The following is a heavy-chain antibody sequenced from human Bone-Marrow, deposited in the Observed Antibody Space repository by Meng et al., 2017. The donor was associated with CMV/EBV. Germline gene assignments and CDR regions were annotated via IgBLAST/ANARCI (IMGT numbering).Heavy chain of an antibody. CDR1: GFTFSSYW. CDR2: TKHDGNEK. Sequence: GGSLRLSCVGSGFTFSSYWMSWIRRAPGKGLEWVATTKHDGNEKYHMDSAKGRFTISRDNAKNSLFLQMDSLRAEDTAVYYCANSGLSGGARWGQGTLVTVSS. J-gene: IGHJ4*02. CDR3: ANSGLSGGAR. D-gene: IGHD2-21*01. V-gene: IGHV3-7*01.